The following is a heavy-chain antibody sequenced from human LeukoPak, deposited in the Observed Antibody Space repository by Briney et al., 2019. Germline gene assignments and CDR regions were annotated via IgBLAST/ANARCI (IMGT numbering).Heavy chain of an antibody. CDR2: ISYDGSNK. Sequence: GRSLRLSCAASGFTFSSYAMHWVRQAPGKGLEWVAVISYDGSNKYYADSVKGRFAISRDNSKNTLDLQMDSLRAEDTAVYYCARESRITMVRGGALDVWGQGTTVTVSS. V-gene: IGHV3-30*09. D-gene: IGHD3-10*01. CDR1: GFTFSSYA. J-gene: IGHJ6*02. CDR3: ARESRITMVRGGALDV.